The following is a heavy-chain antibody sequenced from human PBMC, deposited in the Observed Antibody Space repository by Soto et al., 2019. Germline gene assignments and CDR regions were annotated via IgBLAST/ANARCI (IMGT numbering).Heavy chain of an antibody. V-gene: IGHV3-21*04. Sequence: EVQLVESGGGLVKPGGSLRLSCISSGFTFRTYTMNWVRQAPGKGLEWVSGIRGFSPYTFYAESVKGRFTISRDNAKNSLYLQMDSLRDEDTALYYCAKGRYDFWSPYYFDSWGQGTLVTVSS. J-gene: IGHJ4*02. CDR2: IRGFSPYT. CDR1: GFTFRTYT. D-gene: IGHD3-3*01. CDR3: AKGRYDFWSPYYFDS.